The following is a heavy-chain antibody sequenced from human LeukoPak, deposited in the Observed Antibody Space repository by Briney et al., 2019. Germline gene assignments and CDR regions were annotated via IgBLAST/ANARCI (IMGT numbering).Heavy chain of an antibody. J-gene: IGHJ4*02. CDR3: ARNWGGSYYDSTGPSDF. CDR2: LYFGGNT. Sequence: SETLSLTCTVSGGSVSSGDYYWNWIRQPPGKGLEWIGNLYFGGNTNYSPSLRSRAAIFVDTSKNQFSLNLSSVTAADTAVYYCARNWGGSYYDSTGPSDFWGQGTLVTVSS. D-gene: IGHD3-22*01. V-gene: IGHV4-30-4*08. CDR1: GGSVSSGDYY.